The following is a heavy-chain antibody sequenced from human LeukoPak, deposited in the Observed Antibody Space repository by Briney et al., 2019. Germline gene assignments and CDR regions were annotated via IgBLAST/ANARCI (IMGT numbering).Heavy chain of an antibody. Sequence: SETLSLTCTVSGGSISSSSYYWGWIRQPPGKGLEWIGSIYYSGSTYYNPSLKSRVTISVDTSKNQFSLKLSSVTAADTAVYYCASGHCSGGSCYSPFYYYYYYMDVWGKGTTVTVSS. D-gene: IGHD2-15*01. CDR2: IYYSGST. CDR1: GGSISSSSYY. V-gene: IGHV4-39*07. J-gene: IGHJ6*03. CDR3: ASGHCSGGSCYSPFYYYYYYMDV.